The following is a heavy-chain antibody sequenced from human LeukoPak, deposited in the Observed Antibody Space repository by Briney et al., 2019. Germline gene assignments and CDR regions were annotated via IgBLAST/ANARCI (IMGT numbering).Heavy chain of an antibody. J-gene: IGHJ4*02. V-gene: IGHV4-61*02. CDR3: ARHYTPRGSGILTGSFGRIRYFDY. CDR1: GDSISSGDYY. CDR2: ISSSGST. D-gene: IGHD3-9*01. Sequence: SQTLSLTCTVSGDSISSGDYYWSWIRQPAGKGLEWIGRISSSGSTNYNPSLKSRVTISVDTSKNQFSLKLSSVTAADTAVYYCARHYTPRGSGILTGSFGRIRYFDYWGQGTLVTVSS.